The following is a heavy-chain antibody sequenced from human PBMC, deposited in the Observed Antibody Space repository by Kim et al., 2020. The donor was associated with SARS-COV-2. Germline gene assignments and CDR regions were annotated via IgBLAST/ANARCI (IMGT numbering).Heavy chain of an antibody. V-gene: IGHV3-7*01. Sequence: VGSLRLSCAASGFTFNRYWMSWIRQTPGKGLERVANIKEDGSEEYYVDSVKGRFSISRDNAKNSLFLQMDRLRAEDTAIYYCARVIVMVPGSSDHFDYWGQGTLATVSS. CDR3: ARVIVMVPGSSDHFDY. J-gene: IGHJ4*02. D-gene: IGHD2-2*01. CDR1: GFTFNRYW. CDR2: IKEDGSEE.